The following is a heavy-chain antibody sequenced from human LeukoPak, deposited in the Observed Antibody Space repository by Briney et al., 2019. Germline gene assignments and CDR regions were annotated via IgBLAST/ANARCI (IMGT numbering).Heavy chain of an antibody. D-gene: IGHD3-22*01. CDR3: ARDLWYYDSSGKRFDY. J-gene: IGHJ4*02. CDR1: GYTFTGYY. CDR2: INPNSGGT. Sequence: ASVKVSCKASGYTFTGYYMHWVRQAPGQGLEWMGWINPNSGGTNYAQKFQGRVTMTRDTSISTAYMELSRLRSDDTAVYYCARDLWYYDSSGKRFDYWGQGTLVTVCS. V-gene: IGHV1-2*02.